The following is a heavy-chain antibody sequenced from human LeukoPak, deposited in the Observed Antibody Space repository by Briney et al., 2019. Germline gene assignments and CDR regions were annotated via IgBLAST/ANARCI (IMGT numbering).Heavy chain of an antibody. Sequence: PSETLSLTCAVSGGSISSSNWWSWVRQPPGKGLEWIGEIYHSGSTNYNPSLKSRVTISVDKSKNQFSLKLSSVTAADTAEYYCARSYYDSSGSFDYWGQGTLVTVSS. V-gene: IGHV4-4*02. CDR1: GGSISSSNW. CDR3: ARSYYDSSGSFDY. D-gene: IGHD3-22*01. J-gene: IGHJ4*02. CDR2: IYHSGST.